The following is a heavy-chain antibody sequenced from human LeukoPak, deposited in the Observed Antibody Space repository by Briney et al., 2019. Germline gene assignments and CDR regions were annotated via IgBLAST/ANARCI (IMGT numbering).Heavy chain of an antibody. CDR3: AIMHRYYDGSGYWVQ. CDR1: GFTFSSYA. Sequence: GESLRLSCAASGFTFSSYAMSWVRQAPGKGLEWVSGISTSGGSTSYADSVKGRFTISRDNPRNTLYMQMNSLSAEDTAVYYCAIMHRYYDGSGYWVQWGQGTLVTVSS. J-gene: IGHJ4*02. V-gene: IGHV3-23*01. CDR2: ISTSGGST. D-gene: IGHD3-22*01.